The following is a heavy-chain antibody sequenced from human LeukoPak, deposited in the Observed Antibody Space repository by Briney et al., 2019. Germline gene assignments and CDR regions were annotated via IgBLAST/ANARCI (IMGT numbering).Heavy chain of an antibody. J-gene: IGHJ2*01. CDR1: GGSISSSSYY. CDR2: IYYSGST. D-gene: IGHD3-10*01. V-gene: IGHV4-39*01. Sequence: SSETLSLTCTVSGGSISSSSYYWGWIRQPPGKGLEWIGSIYYSGSTYYNPSLKSRVTISVDTSKNQFSLKLSSVTAADTAVYYCARPSRRFSHYWYFDLWGRGTLVTVSS. CDR3: ARPSRRFSHYWYFDL.